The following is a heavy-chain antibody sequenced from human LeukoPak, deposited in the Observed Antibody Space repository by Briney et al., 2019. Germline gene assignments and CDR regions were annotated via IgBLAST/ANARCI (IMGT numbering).Heavy chain of an antibody. CDR1: GFTFSSCG. V-gene: IGHV3-33*03. CDR2: IWYDGSEK. D-gene: IGHD3-3*01. CDR3: ATDKTATITTLDY. Sequence: GGSLRLSCMASGFTFSSCGMHWVRQAPGKGLEWVAVIWYDGSEKNYADSVKGRFTISRDNSTNTLYLQMNSLRAEDTAVYYCATDKTATITTLDYWGQGTLVTVSS. J-gene: IGHJ4*02.